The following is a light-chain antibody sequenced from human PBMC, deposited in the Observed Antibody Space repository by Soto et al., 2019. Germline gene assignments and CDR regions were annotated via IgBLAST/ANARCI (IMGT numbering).Light chain of an antibody. J-gene: IGKJ1*01. Sequence: DIVLTQSPATLSVSPGERATLSCRASQSVSSNLAWYQQKPGQAPRLLIYGASTRATSFPARFSGSGSGTEFTLTISSLQSEDFAVYYCQQYNNWPPWTFGQGTKVDIK. CDR2: GAS. CDR1: QSVSSN. CDR3: QQYNNWPPWT. V-gene: IGKV3-15*01.